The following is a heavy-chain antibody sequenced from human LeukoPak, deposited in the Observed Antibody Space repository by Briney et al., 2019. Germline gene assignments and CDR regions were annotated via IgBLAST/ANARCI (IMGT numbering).Heavy chain of an antibody. CDR3: AKAGLWYYYYYMDV. J-gene: IGHJ6*03. Sequence: PGGSLRLSCAASGFTFSSYAMSWVRQAPGKGLEWVSAISGSGGSTYYADSVKGRFTISRDNSKNTLYLQMNSLRAEDTAVYYCAKAGLWYYYYYMDVWGKGTTVTVSS. CDR2: ISGSGGST. V-gene: IGHV3-23*01. CDR1: GFTFSSYA.